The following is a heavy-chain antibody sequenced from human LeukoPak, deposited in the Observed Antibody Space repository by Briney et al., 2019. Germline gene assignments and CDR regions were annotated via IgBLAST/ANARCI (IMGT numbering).Heavy chain of an antibody. CDR1: GFTFSSYA. CDR2: ISGSGGST. Sequence: PGGSLRLSYAASGFTFSSYAMSWVRQAPGKGLEWVSAISGSGGSTSYADSVKGRFTISRDNSKNTLYLQMNSLGADDTAIYYCAKDRDRISVTGGDFWGQGTLVTVSS. CDR3: AKDRDRISVTGGDF. D-gene: IGHD6-19*01. V-gene: IGHV3-23*01. J-gene: IGHJ4*02.